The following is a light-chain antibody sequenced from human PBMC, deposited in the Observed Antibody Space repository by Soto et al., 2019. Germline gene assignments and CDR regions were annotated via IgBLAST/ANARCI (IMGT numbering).Light chain of an antibody. V-gene: IGLV2-23*01. CDR3: CSYAGSSTLV. Sequence: QSALTQPASVSGSPGQSNTISCTGTSSDVGSYNLVSWYQQHPGKAPKVMIYEGSKRPSGVSNRFSGSKSGNTASLPISGLQAEDEAAYYCCSYAGSSTLVFGGGTKLTVL. CDR1: SSDVGSYNL. CDR2: EGS. J-gene: IGLJ3*02.